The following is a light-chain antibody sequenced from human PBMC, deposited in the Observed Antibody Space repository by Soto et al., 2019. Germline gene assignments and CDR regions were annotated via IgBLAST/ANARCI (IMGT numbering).Light chain of an antibody. J-gene: IGKJ1*01. Sequence: EIVMTHSPATLSVSPVERATLSCRSSQSVSSNLAWYQQKPGQAPRLLIYGASTRATGIPARFSGSGSGTDFTLTVSSLQSEDFAVYYCQQYYNWPPWTFGLGTKVDIK. CDR3: QQYYNWPPWT. CDR2: GAS. CDR1: QSVSSN. V-gene: IGKV3-15*01.